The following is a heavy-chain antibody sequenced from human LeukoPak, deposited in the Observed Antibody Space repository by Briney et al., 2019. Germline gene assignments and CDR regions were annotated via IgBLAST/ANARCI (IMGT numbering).Heavy chain of an antibody. CDR3: AKLPGIAAAGTIWFDP. Sequence: GGSLRLSCAASGFTFSSYAMSWVRQAPGKGLEWVSAISGSGGSTYYADSVKGRLTISRDNSKNTLYLQMNSLRAEDTAVYYCAKLPGIAAAGTIWFDPWGQGTLVTVSS. J-gene: IGHJ5*02. V-gene: IGHV3-23*01. CDR2: ISGSGGST. CDR1: GFTFSSYA. D-gene: IGHD6-13*01.